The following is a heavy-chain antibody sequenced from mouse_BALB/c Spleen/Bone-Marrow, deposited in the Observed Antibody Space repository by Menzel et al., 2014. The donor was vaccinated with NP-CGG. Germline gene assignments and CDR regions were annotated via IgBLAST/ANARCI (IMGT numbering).Heavy chain of an antibody. CDR3: ARLGYYGWFAY. J-gene: IGHJ3*01. V-gene: IGHV4-1*02. CDR2: INPESNTI. D-gene: IGHD2-3*01. Sequence: EVNVVDSGGGLVQPGGSLKLSCAASGFDFSRYWMSWVRQAPGKGLQWIGEINPESNTINYSPSLKDKFIISRDNAKNTLYLQMSKVKSEDAALYCCARLGYYGWFAYWGQGTLVTVS. CDR1: GFDFSRYW.